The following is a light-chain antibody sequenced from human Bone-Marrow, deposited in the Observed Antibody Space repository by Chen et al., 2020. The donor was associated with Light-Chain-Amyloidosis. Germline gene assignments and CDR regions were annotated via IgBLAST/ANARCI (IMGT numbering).Light chain of an antibody. J-gene: IGLJ3*02. V-gene: IGLV1-51*01. Sequence: QSVLTQPPSVSAAPGHKVTISCSRSSSNIGNNYVSWYQQLPGTAPQLLIYDNNKRPSVSPDRFSGDKSGTSATQGITGLQTGGEDDYYGGTWDSSLSAGVCGGGTKLTVL. CDR2: DNN. CDR1: SSNIGNNY. CDR3: GTWDSSLSAGV.